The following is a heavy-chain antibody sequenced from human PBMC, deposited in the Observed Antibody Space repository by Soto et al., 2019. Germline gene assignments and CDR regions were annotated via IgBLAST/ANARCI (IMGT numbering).Heavy chain of an antibody. D-gene: IGHD6-19*01. CDR3: AKKGRAIAVWNYFDY. Sequence: GGSLRLSCTASGFTFGDYAMSWFRQAPGKGLEWVGFIRSKAYGGTTEYAASVKGRFTISRDDSKSIAYLQMNSLKTEDTAVYYCAKKGRAIAVWNYFDYWGQGTLVTVSS. CDR2: IRSKAYGGTT. J-gene: IGHJ4*02. V-gene: IGHV3-49*03. CDR1: GFTFGDYA.